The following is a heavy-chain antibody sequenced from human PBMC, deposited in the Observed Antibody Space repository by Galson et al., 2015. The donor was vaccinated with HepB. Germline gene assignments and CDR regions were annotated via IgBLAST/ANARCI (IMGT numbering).Heavy chain of an antibody. J-gene: IGHJ5*02. V-gene: IGHV1-18*01. CDR1: GYTFSSYS. CDR3: ARGGFVVVVDANKNNWFDP. CDR2: ISPYNRYT. Sequence: SVKVSCKASGYTFSSYSITWVRQAPGQGLEWVGWISPYNRYTKHAQKLQGRVTLTTDTSTNTAYMELRSLRSDDTAVYYCARGGFVVVVDANKNNWFDPWGQGTPVTVSS. D-gene: IGHD2-15*01.